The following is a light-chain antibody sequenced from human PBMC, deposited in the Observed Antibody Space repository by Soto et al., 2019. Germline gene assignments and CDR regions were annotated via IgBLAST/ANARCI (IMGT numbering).Light chain of an antibody. CDR2: GAS. V-gene: IGKV3-20*01. CDR1: QSVGSD. J-gene: IGKJ3*01. CDR3: QQYGSSPLLT. Sequence: EIVMAQSPATPSVSPGERATLSCRCSQSVGSDLAWYQQKPGQAPRLLIYGASSRATGTPDRFSGSGSGTDFTLTISRLEPEDFAVYYCQQYGSSPLLTFGPGTKVDIK.